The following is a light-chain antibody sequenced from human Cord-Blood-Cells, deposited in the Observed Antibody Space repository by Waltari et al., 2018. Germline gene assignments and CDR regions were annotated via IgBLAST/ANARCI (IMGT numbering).Light chain of an antibody. CDR2: WAS. Sequence: DIVMTQSPDSLAVSLGERATINCKSSQSVLYSSNNKNYLAWYQQKPGQSPKLLIYWASTRESRVPDRFSGSGSGTDFTLTISSLQAEDVAVYYCQQYYSTPYTFGQGTKLEIK. V-gene: IGKV4-1*01. CDR1: QSVLYSSNNKNY. J-gene: IGKJ2*01. CDR3: QQYYSTPYT.